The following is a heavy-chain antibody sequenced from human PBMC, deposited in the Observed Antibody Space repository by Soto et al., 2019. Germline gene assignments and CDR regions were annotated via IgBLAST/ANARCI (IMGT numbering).Heavy chain of an antibody. CDR3: ARGRYGDY. J-gene: IGHJ4*02. D-gene: IGHD1-1*01. Sequence: QVHLVQSGAEVKKPGASVKVSXKASGXTFTSYGITWVRQAPGQGLEWMGWISAHNGNTDYAQKLQGRVIVTRDTSTSTAYMELRSLRSDDTAVYYCARGRYGDYWGQGALVTVSS. V-gene: IGHV1-18*01. CDR2: ISAHNGNT. CDR1: GXTFTSYG.